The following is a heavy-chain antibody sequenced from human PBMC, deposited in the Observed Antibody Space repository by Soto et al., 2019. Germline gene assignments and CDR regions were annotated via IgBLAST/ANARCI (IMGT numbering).Heavy chain of an antibody. J-gene: IGHJ6*02. V-gene: IGHV1-69*01. CDR1: GCTFSSYA. CDR3: ARDGNCSGGSCYQPYYYYYGMDV. CDR2: IIPIFGTA. D-gene: IGHD2-15*01. Sequence: QVQLVQSGAEVKKPGSSVKVSCKASGCTFSSYAISWVRQAPGQGLEWMGGIIPIFGTANYAQKFQVRVTITADESTSTADMELSSLRSEDTAVYYCARDGNCSGGSCYQPYYYYYGMDVCGQGTTVTVSS.